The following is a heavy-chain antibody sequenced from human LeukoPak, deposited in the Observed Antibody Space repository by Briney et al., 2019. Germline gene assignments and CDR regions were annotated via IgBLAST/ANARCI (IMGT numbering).Heavy chain of an antibody. D-gene: IGHD3-10*01. CDR2: ISGGSTYI. CDR3: ARDFHSGLGRHFDS. CDR1: GFTFSDYS. Sequence: PGGSLRLSCAASGFTFSDYSINWVRQAPGKGLEWVASISGGSTYIYYADSVKGRFTISRDNAKNSLYLQMNSLRAEDAAVYYCARDFHSGLGRHFDSWGQGTLVTVSS. V-gene: IGHV3-21*01. J-gene: IGHJ4*02.